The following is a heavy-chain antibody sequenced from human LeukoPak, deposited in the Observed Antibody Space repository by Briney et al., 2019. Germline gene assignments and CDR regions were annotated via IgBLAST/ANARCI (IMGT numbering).Heavy chain of an antibody. V-gene: IGHV3-49*04. D-gene: IGHD5-18*01. CDR1: GFTFGDHA. J-gene: IGHJ6*02. CDR2: IRSKAYGGTT. CDR3: TTGPIQLWLYYGMDV. Sequence: GGSLRLSCTASGFTFGDHAMSWVRQAPGKGLEWVGFIRSKAYGGTTEYAASVKGRFTISRDDSKSIAYLQMNSLKTEDTAVYYCTTGPIQLWLYYGMDVWGQGTTVIVSS.